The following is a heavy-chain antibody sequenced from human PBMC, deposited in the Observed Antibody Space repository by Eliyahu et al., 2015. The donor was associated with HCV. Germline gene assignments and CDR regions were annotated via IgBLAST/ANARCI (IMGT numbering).Heavy chain of an antibody. V-gene: IGHV2-5*02. CDR1: GFSLSTSGVG. Sequence: QITLKESGPTLVKPTQTLTLTCTFSGFSLSTSGVGVGWIRQPPGKALEWLALIYWDDDKRYSPSLKSRLTITKDTSKNQIVLTMTNMDPVDTATYYCAHRSYYDSSGYPAGLRYYFDYWGQGTLVTVSS. J-gene: IGHJ4*02. CDR3: AHRSYYDSSGYPAGLRYYFDY. CDR2: IYWDDDK. D-gene: IGHD3-22*01.